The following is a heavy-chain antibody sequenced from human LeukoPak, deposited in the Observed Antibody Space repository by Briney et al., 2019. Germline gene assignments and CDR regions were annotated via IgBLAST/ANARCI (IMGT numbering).Heavy chain of an antibody. CDR1: GFTFSDYY. D-gene: IGHD6-13*01. CDR3: AVTYSSSWYEYFQH. V-gene: IGHV3-11*01. J-gene: IGHJ1*01. CDR2: ISSSGSTI. Sequence: GGSLTLSCAASGFTFSDYYMSWIRQAPGKGLEWVSYISSSGSTIYYADSVKGRFTISRDNAKNSLYLQMNSLRAEDTAVYYCAVTYSSSWYEYFQHWGQGTLVTVSS.